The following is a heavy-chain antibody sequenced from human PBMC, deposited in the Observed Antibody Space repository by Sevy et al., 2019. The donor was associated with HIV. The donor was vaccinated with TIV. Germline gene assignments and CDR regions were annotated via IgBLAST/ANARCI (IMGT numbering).Heavy chain of an antibody. Sequence: ASVKVSCKASGYSFRNYGISWVRQAPGQGLEWMGWISDYYGDTDYAQNFQGRLTMTTDTSTSTAYMELRSLRSDDTAVYFCPRKDFVSDRHFYSGMDVWGQGTTVTVSS. D-gene: IGHD3-3*01. CDR2: ISDYYGDT. J-gene: IGHJ6*02. V-gene: IGHV1-18*01. CDR1: GYSFRNYG. CDR3: PRKDFVSDRHFYSGMDV.